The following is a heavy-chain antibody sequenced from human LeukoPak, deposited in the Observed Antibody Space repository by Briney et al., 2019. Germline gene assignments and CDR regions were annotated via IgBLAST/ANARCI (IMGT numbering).Heavy chain of an antibody. V-gene: IGHV3-48*03. CDR1: GFTFSNYE. CDR3: AREDYSKGGGYFDY. J-gene: IGHJ4*02. CDR2: IANTGDTR. D-gene: IGHD4-11*01. Sequence: PGGSLRLSCAASGFTFSNYEMNWVRQAPGKGLQWVSYIANTGDTRNYADSVKGRFTVSRGNAKNSLYLQMNSLRAEDTAIYYFAREDYSKGGGYFDYWGQGTLVTVSS.